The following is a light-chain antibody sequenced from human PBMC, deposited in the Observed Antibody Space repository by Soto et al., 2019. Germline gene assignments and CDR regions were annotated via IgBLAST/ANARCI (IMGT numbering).Light chain of an antibody. Sequence: DIQMTQSPYSLSAAVGDRVTITCRASQSISSYLNWYQQKPGQAPNLLIHAAFNLQTAVPSRFTGSGSGTEFTLTISSLQSDDFATYYCQQSYSFPRTFGQGTKVDIK. J-gene: IGKJ1*01. CDR1: QSISSY. CDR2: AAF. CDR3: QQSYSFPRT. V-gene: IGKV1-39*01.